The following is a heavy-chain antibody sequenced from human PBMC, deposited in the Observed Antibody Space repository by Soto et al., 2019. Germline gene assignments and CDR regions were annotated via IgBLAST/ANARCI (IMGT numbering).Heavy chain of an antibody. CDR1: GGSVSSGSYY. D-gene: IGHD3-22*01. J-gene: IGHJ5*02. CDR2: IYYSGST. V-gene: IGHV4-61*01. CDR3: ARGLMIGFDP. Sequence: SETLSLTCTVSGGSVSSGSYYWSWIRQPPGKGLEWIGYIYYSGSTNYNPSLKSRVTISVDTSKNQFSLKLSSVTAADTAAYYCARGLMIGFDPWGQGTLVTVSS.